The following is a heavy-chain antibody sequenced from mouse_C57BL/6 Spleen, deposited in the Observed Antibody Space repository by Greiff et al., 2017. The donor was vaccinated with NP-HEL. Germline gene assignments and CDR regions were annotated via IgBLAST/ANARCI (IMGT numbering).Heavy chain of an antibody. V-gene: IGHV1-69*01. CDR3: ARWITTVYYFDY. CDR2: IDPSDSYT. CDR1: GYTFTSYW. Sequence: QVQLQQSGAELVMPGASVKLSCKASGYTFTSYWMHWVKQRPGQGLEWIGEIDPSDSYTNYNQKFKGKSTLTVDKSSSTAYMQLSSLTSEDSAVYYCARWITTVYYFDYWGQGTPLTVSA. J-gene: IGHJ2*01. D-gene: IGHD1-1*01.